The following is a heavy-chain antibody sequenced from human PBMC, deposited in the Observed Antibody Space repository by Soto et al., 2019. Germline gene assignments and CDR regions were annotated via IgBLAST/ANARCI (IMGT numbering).Heavy chain of an antibody. D-gene: IGHD3-3*01. CDR1: GYNFTSYG. Sequence: QVQLVQSGAEVKKPGASVKVSCKASGYNFTSYGITWVRQAPGQGLERMGWISGYNGITNYAQKLQGRLTMTTDTATSRACMELRSLRSNGTAMYYCAIDPAIFALVQSYGMDVWGHGTTVTLSS. CDR3: AIDPAIFALVQSYGMDV. J-gene: IGHJ6*01. CDR2: ISGYNGIT. V-gene: IGHV1-18*01.